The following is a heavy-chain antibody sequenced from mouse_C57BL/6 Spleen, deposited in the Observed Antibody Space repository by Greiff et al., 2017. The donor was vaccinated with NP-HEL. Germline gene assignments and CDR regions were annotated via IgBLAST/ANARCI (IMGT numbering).Heavy chain of an antibody. Sequence: QVQLKESGPGLVAPSQSLSITCTVSGFSLTSYGVHWVRQPPGKGLEWLVVIWSDGSTTYNSALKSRLSISKDNSKSQVFLKMNSLQTDDTAMYYCARHHGSSPYYFDYWGQGTTLTVSS. CDR1: GFSLTSYG. V-gene: IGHV2-6-1*01. CDR3: ARHHGSSPYYFDY. J-gene: IGHJ2*01. CDR2: IWSDGST. D-gene: IGHD1-1*01.